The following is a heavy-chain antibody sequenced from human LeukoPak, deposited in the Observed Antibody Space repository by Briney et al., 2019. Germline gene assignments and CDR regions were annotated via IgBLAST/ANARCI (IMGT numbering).Heavy chain of an antibody. J-gene: IGHJ5*02. V-gene: IGHV4-28*03. CDR1: GYSITSSSW. CDR2: IYHSGTT. D-gene: IGHD4-17*01. Sequence: PSDTLSLTCAVSGYSITSSSWWGWIRQPPGKGLEWIGYIYHSGTTYYNPSLQSRVTMSVDTSKNQFSLKLSSVTAVDTAVYYCAREIYGDYEFWFDPWGQGTLVTVSS. CDR3: AREIYGDYEFWFDP.